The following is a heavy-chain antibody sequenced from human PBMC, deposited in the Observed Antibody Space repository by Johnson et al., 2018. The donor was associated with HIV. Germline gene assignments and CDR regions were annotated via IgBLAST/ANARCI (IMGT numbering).Heavy chain of an antibody. CDR1: GFTFSSHS. Sequence: VQLVESGGGVVQPGRSLRLSCAASGFTFSSHSMYWVRQAPGKGLEWVSAIGTAGDTYYPGSVKGRFTISRENAKNSLYLQMNSLRAGDTAVYYCAREAQTHAFDIWGQGTMVTVSS. CDR3: AREAQTHAFDI. J-gene: IGHJ3*02. CDR2: IGTAGDT. V-gene: IGHV3-13*01. D-gene: IGHD4-23*01.